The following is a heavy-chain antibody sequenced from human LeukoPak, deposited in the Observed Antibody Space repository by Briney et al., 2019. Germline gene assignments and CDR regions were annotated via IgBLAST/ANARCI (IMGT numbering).Heavy chain of an antibody. CDR3: AKNTISGGHYQYYMDV. V-gene: IGHV3-23*01. D-gene: IGHD3-16*02. CDR1: GFTFSSYG. Sequence: GGSPRLSCAASGFTFSSYGMSWVRQAPGKGLEWVSGISGSGGSTHYADSVKGRFTISRDNSKNTLYLQMNSLRAEDTAVYYCAKNTISGGHYQYYMDVWGKGTTVTVSS. CDR2: ISGSGGST. J-gene: IGHJ6*03.